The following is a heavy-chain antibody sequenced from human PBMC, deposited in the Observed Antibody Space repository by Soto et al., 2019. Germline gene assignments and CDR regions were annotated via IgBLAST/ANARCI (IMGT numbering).Heavy chain of an antibody. Sequence: QVQLVQSGAEVKKPGSSVKVSCKASGGTFSSYAISWVRQAPGQGLEWMGGIIPIFGTANYAQKFQGRVTITADESTSTAYMELSSLRSEDTAVYYCASLPLARSEGGHDAFDIWGQGTMVTVSS. CDR1: GGTFSSYA. CDR2: IIPIFGTA. V-gene: IGHV1-69*01. D-gene: IGHD2-15*01. CDR3: ASLPLARSEGGHDAFDI. J-gene: IGHJ3*02.